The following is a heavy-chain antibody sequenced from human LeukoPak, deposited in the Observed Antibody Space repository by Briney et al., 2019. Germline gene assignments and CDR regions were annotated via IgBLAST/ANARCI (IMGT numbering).Heavy chain of an antibody. CDR3: ARVTAVAGHSPYFDY. D-gene: IGHD6-19*01. CDR2: INAGNGNT. V-gene: IGHV1-3*01. CDR1: GYTFTSYA. J-gene: IGHJ4*02. Sequence: GASVKVSCKASGYTFTSYAMHWVRQAPGHRLEWMGWINAGNGNTKYSPKFQGGVTITRDTSASTAYMEMSSLRSEDTAVYYCARVTAVAGHSPYFDYWGQGTLVTVSS.